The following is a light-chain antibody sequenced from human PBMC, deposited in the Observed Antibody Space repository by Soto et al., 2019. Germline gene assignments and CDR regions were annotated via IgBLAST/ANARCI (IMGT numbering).Light chain of an antibody. J-gene: IGKJ3*01. V-gene: IGKV3-20*01. Sequence: EIVLTQSPGTLSLSPGERATLSCRASQSVSSNYLAWYQHKPGQAPRLLIYGASSRATGIPDRFSGSGSGPDFTLTISRLEPEDFAVYYCQQYGSSPPRFTFGPGTKVDIK. CDR1: QSVSSNY. CDR3: QQYGSSPPRFT. CDR2: GAS.